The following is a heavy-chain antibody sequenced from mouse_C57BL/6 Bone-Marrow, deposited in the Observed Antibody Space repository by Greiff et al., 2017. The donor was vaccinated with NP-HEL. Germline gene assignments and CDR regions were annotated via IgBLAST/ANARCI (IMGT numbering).Heavy chain of an antibody. V-gene: IGHV1-81*01. Sequence: QVQLQQSGAELARPGASVKLSCKASGYTFTRYGISWVKQRTGQGLEWIGEIYPRSGNTYYNEKFKGKATLTADKSSSTAYMELRSLTSEDSAVYFCARGPYYGSSWYFDVWGTGTTVTVSS. CDR3: ARGPYYGSSWYFDV. CDR2: IYPRSGNT. D-gene: IGHD1-1*01. CDR1: GYTFTRYG. J-gene: IGHJ1*03.